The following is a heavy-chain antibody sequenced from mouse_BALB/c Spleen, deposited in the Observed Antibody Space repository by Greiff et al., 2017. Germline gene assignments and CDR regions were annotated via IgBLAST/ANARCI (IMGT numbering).Heavy chain of an antibody. CDR1: GYTFTSYW. V-gene: IGHV1-7*01. CDR3: ARGDGNRWYFDV. J-gene: IGHJ1*01. Sequence: VQLQQSGAELAKPGASVKMSCKASGYTFTSYWMHWVKQRPGQGLEWIGYINPSTGYTEYNQKFKDKATLTADKSSSTAHMQLSSLTSEDSAVYYCARGDGNRWYFDVWGAGTTVTVSS. D-gene: IGHD2-1*01. CDR2: INPSTGYT.